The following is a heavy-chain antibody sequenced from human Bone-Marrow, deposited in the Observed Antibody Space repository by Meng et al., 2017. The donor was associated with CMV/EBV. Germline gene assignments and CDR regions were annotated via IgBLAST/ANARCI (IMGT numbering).Heavy chain of an antibody. D-gene: IGHD3-10*01. CDR1: GFTFSSYG. Sequence: GESLKISCAASGFTFSSYGMHWVRQAPGKGLEWVAFIRYDGSNKYYADSVKGRFTISRDNSKNTLYLQMNSLRAEDTAVYYCARGRRWFGELLHDYWGQGTLVTVSS. CDR2: IRYDGSNK. V-gene: IGHV3-30*02. CDR3: ARGRRWFGELLHDY. J-gene: IGHJ4*02.